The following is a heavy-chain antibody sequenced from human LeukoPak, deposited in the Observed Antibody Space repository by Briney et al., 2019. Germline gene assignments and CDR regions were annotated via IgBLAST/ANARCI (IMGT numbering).Heavy chain of an antibody. J-gene: IGHJ4*02. CDR3: ARPHRDDFWSGYYYDY. V-gene: IGHV4-34*01. CDR1: GGSFSGYY. D-gene: IGHD3-3*01. CDR2: INHSGST. Sequence: SETLSLTCAVYGGSFSGYYWSWIRQPPGKGLEWIGEINHSGSTNYNPSLKGRVTVSVDTSKNQFSLKLSSVTAADTAVYYCARPHRDDFWSGYYYDYWGQGTLVTVSS.